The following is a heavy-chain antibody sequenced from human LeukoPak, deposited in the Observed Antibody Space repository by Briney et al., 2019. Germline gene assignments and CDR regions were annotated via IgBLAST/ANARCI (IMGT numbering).Heavy chain of an antibody. CDR2: ISGSGGSA. D-gene: IGHD6-13*01. CDR3: AKDRGVAAAGILVY. V-gene: IGHV3-23*01. J-gene: IGHJ4*02. Sequence: GRSLRLSCAASGFTFSSYAMSWVRQAPGKGLEWVSAISGSGGSAYYADSVKGRFTISRDNSKNTLYLQMNSLRAEDTAVYYCAKDRGVAAAGILVYWGQGTLVTVSS. CDR1: GFTFSSYA.